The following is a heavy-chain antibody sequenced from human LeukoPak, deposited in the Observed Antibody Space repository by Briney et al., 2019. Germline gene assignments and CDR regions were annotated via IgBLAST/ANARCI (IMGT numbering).Heavy chain of an antibody. Sequence: GGSLRLSCAASGFTFSSYSVNWVRQAPGKGLEWVSSITSSISTYYSDSVKGRFTISRDNAKNSLYLQMNSLRVEDTAVYYCARVGFYDFWSGINFFDYWGQGTLVTVSS. J-gene: IGHJ4*02. V-gene: IGHV3-21*01. D-gene: IGHD3-3*01. CDR2: ITSSIST. CDR1: GFTFSSYS. CDR3: ARVGFYDFWSGINFFDY.